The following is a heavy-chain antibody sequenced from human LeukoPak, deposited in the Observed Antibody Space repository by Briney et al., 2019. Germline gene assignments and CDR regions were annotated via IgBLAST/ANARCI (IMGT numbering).Heavy chain of an antibody. Sequence: LPQTLSLTCAISGDSVSSDSAGWNWIRQSPSRGLEWPGKTYYRSKWYTEYALSVKSRVSINPDTSKNQFSLQLNSVTPEDTAVYYCTRTRDYAMDVWGQGTTVTVSS. CDR1: GDSVSSDSAG. V-gene: IGHV6-1*01. CDR3: TRTRDYAMDV. CDR2: TYYRSKWYT. J-gene: IGHJ6*02.